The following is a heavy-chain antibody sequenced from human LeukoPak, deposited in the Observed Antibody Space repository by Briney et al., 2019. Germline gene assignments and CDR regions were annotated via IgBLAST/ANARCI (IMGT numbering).Heavy chain of an antibody. CDR3: ARVESCSSTSCYHYYYYYMDV. J-gene: IGHJ6*03. D-gene: IGHD2-2*01. CDR2: ISSSSSYI. Sequence: GGSLRLSCAASGFTFSSYSMNWVRQAPGKGLEWVSSISSSSSYIYYADSVKGRFTISRDNAKNSLYLQMNSLRAEDTAVYYCARVESCSSTSCYHYYYYYMDVWGKGTTVTVSS. CDR1: GFTFSSYS. V-gene: IGHV3-21*01.